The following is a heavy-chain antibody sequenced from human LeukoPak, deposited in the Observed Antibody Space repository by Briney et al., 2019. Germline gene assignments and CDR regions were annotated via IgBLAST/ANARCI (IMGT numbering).Heavy chain of an antibody. CDR2: INHSGST. CDR3: ARDPTVTPYYYYGMDV. V-gene: IGHV4-34*01. J-gene: IGHJ6*02. D-gene: IGHD4-17*01. CDR1: GGSFSGYY. Sequence: SETLSLTCAVYGGSFSGYYWSWIRQPPGKGLEWIGEINHSGSTNYNPSLKSRVTISVDTSKNQFSLKLSSVTAADTAVYYCARDPTVTPYYYYGMDVWGQGTTVTVSS.